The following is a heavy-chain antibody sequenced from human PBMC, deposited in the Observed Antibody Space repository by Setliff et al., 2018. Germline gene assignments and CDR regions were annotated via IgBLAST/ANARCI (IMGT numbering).Heavy chain of an antibody. D-gene: IGHD2-2*01. Sequence: PGESLTISCKASGYIFTNYWIGWVRQMPGKGLEWMGVIYPGDSDTRYSPSFQGQVTISADESINTAYLQWSSLKASDTAIYYCTRHEDRNKCTSSSCYRENDAFDVWGQGAMVTVSS. CDR3: TRHEDRNKCTSSSCYRENDAFDV. CDR1: GYIFTNYW. V-gene: IGHV5-51*01. J-gene: IGHJ3*01. CDR2: IYPGDSDT.